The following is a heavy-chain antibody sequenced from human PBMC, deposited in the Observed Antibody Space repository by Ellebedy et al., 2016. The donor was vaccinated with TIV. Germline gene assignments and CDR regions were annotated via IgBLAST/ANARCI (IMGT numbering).Heavy chain of an antibody. D-gene: IGHD3-10*01. CDR3: ARHLLRDYYGSGSPNYWYFDL. J-gene: IGHJ2*01. Sequence: SETLSLXCTVSGGSIRSSSSYWGWIRQPPGKGLEWIANIYYSGSTYYNPSLKSRFTISVYTSKNQFSLKLSSLTAADTAVYHCARHLLRDYYGSGSPNYWYFDLWGRGTLVTVSS. V-gene: IGHV4-39*01. CDR2: IYYSGST. CDR1: GGSIRSSSSY.